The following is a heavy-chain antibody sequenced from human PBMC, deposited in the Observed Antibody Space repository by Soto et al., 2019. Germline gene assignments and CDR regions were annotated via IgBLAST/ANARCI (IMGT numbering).Heavy chain of an antibody. CDR1: GFTLSIYA. Sequence: GGSLRLSCAASGFTLSIYAMSWVRQAPGKGLEWVSSISGSGDSAYYADSVKGRFTISRDNSKNTLYLQINTLRAEDTALLYCTTERSDHRITAAAIDYWAQGA. J-gene: IGHJ4*02. V-gene: IGHV3-23*01. CDR2: ISGSGDSA. D-gene: IGHD2-2*02. CDR3: TTERSDHRITAAAIDY.